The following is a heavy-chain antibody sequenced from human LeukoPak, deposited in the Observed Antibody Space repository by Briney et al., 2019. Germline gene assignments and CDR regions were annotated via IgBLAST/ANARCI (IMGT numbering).Heavy chain of an antibody. V-gene: IGHV3-21*01. J-gene: IGHJ6*02. D-gene: IGHD3-22*01. CDR2: ISSSSSYI. CDR3: ARFSYYGSSGYVYYYYYGMDV. Sequence: GGSLRLSCAASGFTFSSYSMNWVRQAPGKGLEWVSSISSSSSYIYYADSVKGRFTISRDNAKNSLYLQMNSLRAEDTAVYYCARFSYYGSSGYVYYYYYGMDVWGQGTTVTVSS. CDR1: GFTFSSYS.